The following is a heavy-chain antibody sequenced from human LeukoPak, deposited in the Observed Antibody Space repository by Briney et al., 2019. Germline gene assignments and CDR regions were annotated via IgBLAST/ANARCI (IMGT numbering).Heavy chain of an antibody. CDR3: AKDGTSFISYYYDSSGFYDC. D-gene: IGHD3-22*01. Sequence: GGSLRLSCAASGFTFSNYGMHWVRQAPGKGLEWVAAVSYDGTYKYYADSMKGRFTVSRDNSKNTLYLQVNALRAEDTAVYYCAKDGTSFISYYYDSSGFYDCWGQGTLVTVSS. CDR1: GFTFSNYG. CDR2: VSYDGTYK. V-gene: IGHV3-30*18. J-gene: IGHJ4*02.